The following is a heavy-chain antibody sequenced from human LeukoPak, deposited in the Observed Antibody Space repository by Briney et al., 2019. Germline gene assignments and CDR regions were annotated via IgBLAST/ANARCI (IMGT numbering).Heavy chain of an antibody. V-gene: IGHV3-30*02. CDR2: IRYDGSNK. Sequence: PGGSLRLSCAASGFTFSSYGMHWVRQAPGRGLEWVAFIRYDGSNKYYADSVKGRFTISRDNSKNTLYLQLNSLRAEDTALYFCAKNPLGWYSFDSWGQGTLVTVSS. J-gene: IGHJ4*02. CDR1: GFTFSSYG. CDR3: AKNPLGWYSFDS.